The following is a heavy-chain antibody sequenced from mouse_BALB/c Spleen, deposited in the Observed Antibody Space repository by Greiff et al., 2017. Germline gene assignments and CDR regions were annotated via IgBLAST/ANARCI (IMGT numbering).Heavy chain of an antibody. CDR2: IYPGNSDT. V-gene: IGHV1-5*01. Sequence: VHVKQSGTVLARPGASVKMSCKASGYTFTSYWMHWVKQRPGQGLEWIGAIYPGNSDTSYNQKFKGKAKLTAVTSTSTAYMELSSLTNEDSAVYYCTRRLPDYAMDYWGQGTSVTVSS. J-gene: IGHJ4*01. D-gene: IGHD1-2*01. CDR3: TRRLPDYAMDY. CDR1: GYTFTSYW.